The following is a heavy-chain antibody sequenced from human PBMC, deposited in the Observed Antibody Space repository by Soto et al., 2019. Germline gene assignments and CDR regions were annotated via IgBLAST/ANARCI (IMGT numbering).Heavy chain of an antibody. CDR2: FDPEDGET. J-gene: IGHJ6*02. V-gene: IGHV1-24*01. Sequence: ASVKVSCKVSGYTLTELSMHWVRQAPGKGLEWMGGFDPEDGETIYAQKFQGRVTMTEDTSTDTAYMELSSLRSEDTAVYYCATQRIVTGYLSYYYYGMDVWGQGTTVTVSS. CDR3: ATQRIVTGYLSYYYYGMDV. D-gene: IGHD3-9*01. CDR1: GYTLTELS.